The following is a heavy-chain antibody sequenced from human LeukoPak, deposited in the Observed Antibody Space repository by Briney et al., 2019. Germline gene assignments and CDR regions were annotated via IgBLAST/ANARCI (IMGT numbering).Heavy chain of an antibody. CDR3: AKQAGRGYDSLFDY. CDR1: GFTFSSYA. V-gene: IGHV3-23*01. Sequence: PGGSLRLSXAASGFTFSSYAMSWVSQTPGKGLEWVSAISGSGGSTYYADSVKGRFTISRDNSKNTLYLQMNSLRAEDTAVYYCAKQAGRGYDSLFDYWGQGTLVTVSS. CDR2: ISGSGGST. D-gene: IGHD5-12*01. J-gene: IGHJ4*02.